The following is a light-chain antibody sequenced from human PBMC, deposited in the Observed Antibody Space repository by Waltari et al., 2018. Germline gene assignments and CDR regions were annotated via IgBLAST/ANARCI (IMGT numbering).Light chain of an antibody. CDR1: NSDVGAYNY. V-gene: IGLV2-8*01. CDR3: SSYAHNNHFV. Sequence: QSVLTQPPSATGSPGQSVTISCTGTNSDVGAYNYVSWYQQHPGKVPKLLIDEVTKRPSVVPDRCSGSKSCNTASLTVSGLQADDEADYYCSSYAHNNHFVFGTGTKVTVL. J-gene: IGLJ1*01. CDR2: EVT.